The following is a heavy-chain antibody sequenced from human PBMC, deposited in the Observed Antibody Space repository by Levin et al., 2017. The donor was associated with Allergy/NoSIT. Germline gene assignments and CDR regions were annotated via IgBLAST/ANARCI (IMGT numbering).Heavy chain of an antibody. J-gene: IGHJ6*03. CDR2: ISWNSGSI. D-gene: IGHD3-9*01. CDR3: AKATYYDILGRSGYMDV. CDR1: GFTFDDYA. V-gene: IGHV3-9*01. Sequence: AGGSLRLSCAASGFTFDDYAMHWVRQAPGKGLEWVSGISWNSGSIGYADSVKGRFTISRDNAKNSLYLQMNSLRAEDTALYYCAKATYYDILGRSGYMDVWGKGTTVTVSS.